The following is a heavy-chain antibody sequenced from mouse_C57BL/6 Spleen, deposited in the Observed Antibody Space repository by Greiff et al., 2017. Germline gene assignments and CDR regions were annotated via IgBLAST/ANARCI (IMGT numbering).Heavy chain of an antibody. D-gene: IGHD2-1*01. J-gene: IGHJ2*01. CDR1: GYTFTSYW. V-gene: IGHV1-64*01. CDR2: IHPNSGST. Sequence: QVQLQQPGAELVKPGASVKLSCKASGYTFTSYWMHWVKQRPGQGLEWIGMIHPNSGSTNYNEKFKSKATLTVDKSSSTAYMQLSSLTSEDSAVYYCARERDGIHFDYWGQGTTLTVSS. CDR3: ARERDGIHFDY.